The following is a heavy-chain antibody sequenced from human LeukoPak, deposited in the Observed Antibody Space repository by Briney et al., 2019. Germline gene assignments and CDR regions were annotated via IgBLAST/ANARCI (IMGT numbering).Heavy chain of an antibody. D-gene: IGHD7-27*01. Sequence: GAPVKVSSKTSLYTFTAYYVPSGRQAPGQGPEWMGSINPDSGATTYAQKFQGRVTMTRDATITTAYMELSSLTSDDTAVYYCARWGQTDHGPKNDFDNWGQGTMVTVSS. J-gene: IGHJ3*02. CDR3: ARWGQTDHGPKNDFDN. CDR2: INPDSGAT. CDR1: LYTFTAYY. V-gene: IGHV1-2*02.